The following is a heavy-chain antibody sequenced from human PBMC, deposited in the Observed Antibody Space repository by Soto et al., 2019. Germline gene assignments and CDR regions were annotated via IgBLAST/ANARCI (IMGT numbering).Heavy chain of an antibody. CDR3: ARRGQEGPGLAH. CDR2: INSDGSST. Sequence: EVQLVESGGNLIQPGGSLRLSCAASGFTFSSYWMHWVRQAPGKGLVWVSRINSDGSSTSYVDSVKGRFTISRDNAKNTLYLQMNSLGVEDTAVYYCARRGQEGPGLAHWGQGTLVTVSS. V-gene: IGHV3-74*01. J-gene: IGHJ5*02. CDR1: GFTFSSYW.